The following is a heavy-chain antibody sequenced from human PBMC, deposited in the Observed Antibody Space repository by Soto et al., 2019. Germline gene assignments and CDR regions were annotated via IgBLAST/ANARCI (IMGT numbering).Heavy chain of an antibody. CDR1: GFTFSSHW. CDR3: AREILLPRRQSDAFAI. D-gene: IGHD2-2*01. Sequence: PGGSLRLSCAASGFTFSSHWMHWVRQAPGKGLVWVSRINSDGRSTSYADSVKGRFTISRDNARNTLSLQMTSLRVDDTAVYYCAREILLPRRQSDAFAIWGLGTIVTVSS. CDR2: INSDGRST. J-gene: IGHJ3*02. V-gene: IGHV3-74*01.